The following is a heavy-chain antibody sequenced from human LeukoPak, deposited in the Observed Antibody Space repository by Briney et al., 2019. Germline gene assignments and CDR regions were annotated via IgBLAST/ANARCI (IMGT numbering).Heavy chain of an antibody. CDR1: GYTFTSYF. J-gene: IGHJ4*02. Sequence: GASVKVSCKASGYTFTSYFMHWVRQAPGQGLEWMGIINPSGGSTTYAQQFQGRVALTRDTSTSTVYMELSSLTSEDTAVYYCARNYNAGYSSGWSYFDYWGQGTLVTVSS. D-gene: IGHD6-19*01. CDR2: INPSGGST. V-gene: IGHV1-46*01. CDR3: ARNYNAGYSSGWSYFDY.